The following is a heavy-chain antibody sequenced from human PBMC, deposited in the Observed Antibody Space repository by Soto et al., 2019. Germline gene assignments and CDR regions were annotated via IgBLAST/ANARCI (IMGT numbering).Heavy chain of an antibody. J-gene: IGHJ1*01. CDR2: INGSGGST. V-gene: IGHV3-23*01. CDR1: GFTFSTYA. D-gene: IGHD3-10*01. Sequence: PGGSLRLSCAASGFTFSTYAMSWVRQAPGKGLEWVSAINGSGGSTYYADSVKGRFTISRDNYKNTLYLQMNSLRAEDTAVYYCAKDRGQLNAEYLQHWGKGTLVTVCS. CDR3: AKDRGQLNAEYLQH.